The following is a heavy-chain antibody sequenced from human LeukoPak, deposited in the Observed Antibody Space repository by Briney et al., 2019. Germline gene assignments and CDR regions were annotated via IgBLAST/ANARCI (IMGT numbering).Heavy chain of an antibody. J-gene: IGHJ4*02. CDR2: MNPSSGNT. D-gene: IGHD6-13*01. CDR1: GYTFTSYD. CDR3: AREGDGSSWPSYFDY. V-gene: IGHV1-8*01. Sequence: ASVKVSCKASGYTFTSYDINWVRQATGQGLEWMGWMNPSSGNTGYAQKFQGRVTMTRNTSISTAYMELSSLRAEDTAVYYCAREGDGSSWPSYFDYWGQGTLVTVSS.